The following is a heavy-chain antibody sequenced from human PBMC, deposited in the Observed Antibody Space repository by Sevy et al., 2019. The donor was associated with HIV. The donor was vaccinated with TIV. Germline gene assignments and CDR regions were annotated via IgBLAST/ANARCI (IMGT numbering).Heavy chain of an antibody. V-gene: IGHV4-59*01. D-gene: IGHD3-22*01. CDR3: ASFNYYDSSGYQNWFDP. Sequence: SETLSLTCTVSGGSISSYYWSWIRQPPGKGLEWIGYIYYSGSTNYNPSLKSRVTISVDTSKNQFSLKLSSVTAADTAVYYCASFNYYDSSGYQNWFDPWVQGTLVTVSS. J-gene: IGHJ5*02. CDR2: IYYSGST. CDR1: GGSISSYY.